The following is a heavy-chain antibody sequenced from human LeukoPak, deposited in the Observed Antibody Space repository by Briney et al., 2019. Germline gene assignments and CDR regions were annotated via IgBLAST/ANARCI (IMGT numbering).Heavy chain of an antibody. Sequence: ASVKVSCKASGYTFTSYDINWVRQATGQGLEWMGWMNPNSGNTGYAQKFQGRVTMTRNTSISTAYMELSSPRSEDTAVYYCARVGGVGATVENFDHWGQGTLVTVSS. CDR1: GYTFTSYD. D-gene: IGHD1-26*01. J-gene: IGHJ4*02. CDR3: ARVGGVGATVENFDH. V-gene: IGHV1-8*01. CDR2: MNPNSGNT.